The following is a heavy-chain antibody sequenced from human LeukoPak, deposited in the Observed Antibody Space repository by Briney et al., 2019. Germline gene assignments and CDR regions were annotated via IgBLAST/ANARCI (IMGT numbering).Heavy chain of an antibody. CDR2: TSGSGITT. J-gene: IGHJ2*01. CDR1: GFSFSNFA. CDR3: AQSRTTVTSGYFDL. Sequence: RTGGSLRLSCAAAGFSFSNFAMSWVRQAPGKGVEWVSVTSGSGITTYYADSVKGRFTVSRDNSKNTLYLQMNSLRADDTAVYYCAQSRTTVTSGYFDLWGRGTLVTVSS. D-gene: IGHD4-17*01. V-gene: IGHV3-23*01.